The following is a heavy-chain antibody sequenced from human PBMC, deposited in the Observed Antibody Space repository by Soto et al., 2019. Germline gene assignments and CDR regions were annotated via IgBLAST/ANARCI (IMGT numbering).Heavy chain of an antibody. CDR2: INHSGST. CDR3: ALVRRYYFWSGAMRYYYMYV. J-gene: IGHJ6*03. CDR1: GGSFSGYY. D-gene: IGHD3-3*01. Sequence: PSETLSLTCAVYGGSFSGYYWSWIRQPPGKGLEWIGEINHSGSTNYNPSLKSRVTISVDTSKNQFSLKLSSVTAADTAVYYCALVRRYYFWSGAMRYYYMYVCGKGTTVTGSS. V-gene: IGHV4-34*01.